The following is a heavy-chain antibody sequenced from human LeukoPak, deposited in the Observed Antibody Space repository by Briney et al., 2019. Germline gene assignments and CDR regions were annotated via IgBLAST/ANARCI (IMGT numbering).Heavy chain of an antibody. CDR3: ARLHDYGDYAWFDP. V-gene: IGHV4-39*01. CDR1: AGSISSSRYD. J-gene: IGHJ5*02. Sequence: SQTLSLTCTVSAGSISSSRYDWGWIRQPPGKGLEWVGSIYYSGSTYYNPSLKSRVTISVDTSKNQFSLKLSSVTAADTAVYYCARLHDYGDYAWFDPWGQGTLVTVSS. CDR2: IYYSGST. D-gene: IGHD4-17*01.